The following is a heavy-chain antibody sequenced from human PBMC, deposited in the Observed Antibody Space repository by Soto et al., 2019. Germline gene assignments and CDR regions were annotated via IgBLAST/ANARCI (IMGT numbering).Heavy chain of an antibody. D-gene: IGHD3-22*01. CDR3: ARSDETYYYDSTIVLYFDY. CDR2: ISAYNGNT. V-gene: IGHV1-18*01. Sequence: GASVKVSCKASGYTFTSYGISWVRQAPGQGLEWMGWISAYNGNTNYAQKLRGRVTMTTDTSTSTAYMELRSLRSDDTAVYYCARSDETYYYDSTIVLYFDYWGQGTLVTVSS. CDR1: GYTFTSYG. J-gene: IGHJ4*02.